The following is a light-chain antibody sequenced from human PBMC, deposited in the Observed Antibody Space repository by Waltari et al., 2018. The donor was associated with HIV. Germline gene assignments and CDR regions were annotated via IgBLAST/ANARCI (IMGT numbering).Light chain of an antibody. CDR1: SSNIGAGYD. CDR2: GDT. Sequence: HSVLTQAPSVSGAPGQRVTISCSGSSSNIGAGYDVHWSQQRPGKAPKLLIYGDTNLPSGVPDRFSCSKSGSSASLVITGLQPEDEADYYCQSFYSSLSSSVVFGGGTKLTVL. J-gene: IGLJ2*01. CDR3: QSFYSSLSSSVV. V-gene: IGLV1-40*01.